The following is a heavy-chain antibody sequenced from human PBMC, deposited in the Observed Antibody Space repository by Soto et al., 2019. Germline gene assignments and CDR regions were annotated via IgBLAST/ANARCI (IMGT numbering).Heavy chain of an antibody. V-gene: IGHV1-18*01. D-gene: IGHD6-19*01. CDR1: GYTFTSYG. CDR3: AREEGGRVAVAGSWFDP. Sequence: QVQLVQSGAEVKKPGASVKVSCKASGYTFTSYGISWVRQAPGQGLEWMGWISAYNGNTNYAQKLQGRVTMTTDTCTSTAYMELRSLRSDDTAVYYCAREEGGRVAVAGSWFDPWGQGTLVTVSS. CDR2: ISAYNGNT. J-gene: IGHJ5*02.